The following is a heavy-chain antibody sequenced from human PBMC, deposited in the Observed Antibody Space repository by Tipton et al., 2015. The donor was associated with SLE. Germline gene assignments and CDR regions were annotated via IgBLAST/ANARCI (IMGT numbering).Heavy chain of an antibody. CDR2: INHSGST. D-gene: IGHD6-6*01. CDR1: GGSFSDYY. J-gene: IGHJ2*01. Sequence: TLSLTCAVYGGSFSDYYWNWIRQPPGKGLEWIAEINHSGSTNYNPSLKSRFTISADTSKNRFSLKLSSVTAADTAVYYCARGGSIADWYFDLWGRGTLVTVSS. CDR3: ARGGSIADWYFDL. V-gene: IGHV4-34*01.